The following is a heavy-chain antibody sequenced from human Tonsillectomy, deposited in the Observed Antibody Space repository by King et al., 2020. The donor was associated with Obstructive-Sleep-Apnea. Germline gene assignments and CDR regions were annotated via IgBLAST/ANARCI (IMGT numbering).Heavy chain of an antibody. CDR2: ISSSSSYI. Sequence: VQLVQSGGGLVKPGGSLRLSCAASGFTFSSYSINWVRQAPGKGLEWVSSISSSSSYIYYADSVKGRFTISRDNAKNSLYLQMNSLRAEDTAVYYCARARTVTTNDAFDIWGQGTMVTVSS. V-gene: IGHV3-21*01. CDR3: ARARTVTTNDAFDI. CDR1: GFTFSSYS. J-gene: IGHJ3*02. D-gene: IGHD4-17*01.